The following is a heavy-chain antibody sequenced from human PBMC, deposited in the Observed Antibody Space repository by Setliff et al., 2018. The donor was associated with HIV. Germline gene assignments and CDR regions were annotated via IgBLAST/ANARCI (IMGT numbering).Heavy chain of an antibody. V-gene: IGHV4-38-2*02. CDR3: ARGTTLNVVPDAFDI. J-gene: IGHJ3*02. CDR2: TYHAGNT. CDR1: GYSISSGYY. D-gene: IGHD4-17*01. Sequence: SETLSLICTVTGYSISSGYYWAWIRQPPGKGLEWIGYTYHAGNTYYNPSLKSRVTISVDTSKNQISLRLNSLTAADTAVYYCARGTTLNVVPDAFDIWGQGTMVTVSS.